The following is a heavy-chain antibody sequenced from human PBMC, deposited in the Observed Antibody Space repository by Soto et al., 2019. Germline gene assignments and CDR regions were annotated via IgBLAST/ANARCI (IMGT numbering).Heavy chain of an antibody. V-gene: IGHV1-2*02. D-gene: IGHD5-18*01. CDR3: ARDLDTAMATLPYYYYGMDV. Sequence: ASVKVSCKASGYTFTGYYMHWVRQAPGQGLEWMGWINPNSGGTNYAQKFQGRVTMTRDTSISTAYMELSRLRSDDTAVYYCARDLDTAMATLPYYYYGMDVWGQGTTVTVSS. CDR1: GYTFTGYY. J-gene: IGHJ6*02. CDR2: INPNSGGT.